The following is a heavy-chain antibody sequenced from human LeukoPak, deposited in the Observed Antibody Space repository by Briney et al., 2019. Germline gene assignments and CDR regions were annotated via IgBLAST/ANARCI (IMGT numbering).Heavy chain of an antibody. CDR1: GFTFSSYS. V-gene: IGHV3-21*01. CDR3: ARGLVGTTGEQNWFDP. CDR2: ISSSSSYI. J-gene: IGHJ5*02. D-gene: IGHD1-26*01. Sequence: GGSLRLSCAASGFTFSSYSMNWVRQAPGKGLEWVSSISSSSSYIYYADSVKGRFTISRDNAKNSLYLQMNSLRAEDTAVYYCARGLVGTTGEQNWFDPWGQGTLVTVSS.